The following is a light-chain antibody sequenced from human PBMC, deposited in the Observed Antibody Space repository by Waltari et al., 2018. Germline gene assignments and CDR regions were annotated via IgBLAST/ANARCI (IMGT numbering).Light chain of an antibody. J-gene: IGKJ2*01. CDR2: WAS. Sequence: DMVVTQSPDSLAVSLGERATINCKSSQSLLHTNNKNYLAWYQLRPGQPPKLLIYWASTRESGVPGRFSGSGSGTDFTLTISGLQAEDVAVYYCQQYYSTPNTFGQGTKLEIK. CDR3: QQYYSTPNT. V-gene: IGKV4-1*01. CDR1: QSLLHTNNKNY.